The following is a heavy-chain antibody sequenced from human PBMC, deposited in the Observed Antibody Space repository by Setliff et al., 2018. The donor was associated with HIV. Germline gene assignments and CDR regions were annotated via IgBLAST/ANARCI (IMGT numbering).Heavy chain of an antibody. Sequence: SLRLSCAASGFTFNSYAMSWVRQAPGKGLEWVSAISGGADSTYYADSVRGRFTISRDNSKNSLYLQMNSLTAEDTAVYYCARDVSWRVRTYIDYWGQGALVTVSS. J-gene: IGHJ4*02. D-gene: IGHD3-3*01. V-gene: IGHV3-23*01. CDR3: ARDVSWRVRTYIDY. CDR1: GFTFNSYA. CDR2: ISGGADST.